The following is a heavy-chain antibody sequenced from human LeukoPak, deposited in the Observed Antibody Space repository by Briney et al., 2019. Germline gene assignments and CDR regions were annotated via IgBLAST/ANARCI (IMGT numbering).Heavy chain of an antibody. J-gene: IGHJ4*02. D-gene: IGHD3-10*01. Sequence: PGGSLRLSCAASGFTFSSYAMSWVRQAPGKGLEWVSAISGSGGSTYYADSVKGRFTISRDNSKNTLYLQMNSLRAEDTAVYYCARGFGEYSIELLDYWGQGTLVTVSS. CDR1: GFTFSSYA. CDR3: ARGFGEYSIELLDY. CDR2: ISGSGGST. V-gene: IGHV3-23*01.